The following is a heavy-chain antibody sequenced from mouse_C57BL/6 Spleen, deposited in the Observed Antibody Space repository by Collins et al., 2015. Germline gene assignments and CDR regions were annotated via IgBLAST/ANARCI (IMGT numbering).Heavy chain of an antibody. CDR1: GYTFTSYW. D-gene: IGHD2-4*01. Sequence: QVQLQQPGAELVRPGSSVKLSCKASGYTFTSYWMHWVKQRPIQGLEWIGNIDPSDSETHYNQKFKDKATLTVDKSSSTAYMQLSSLTSEDSAVYYCARHDYGPHYYAMDYWGQGTSVTVSS. CDR2: IDPSDSET. CDR3: ARHDYGPHYYAMDY. J-gene: IGHJ4*01. V-gene: IGHV1-52*01.